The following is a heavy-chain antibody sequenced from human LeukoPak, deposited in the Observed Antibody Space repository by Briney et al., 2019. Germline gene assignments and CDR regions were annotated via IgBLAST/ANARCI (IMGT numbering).Heavy chain of an antibody. CDR3: ARATDYYYYYMDV. D-gene: IGHD4-17*01. CDR2: IYYSGST. V-gene: IGHV4-39*01. Sequence: SETLSLTCTVSGGSISSSSYYWGWIPQPPGKGLEWIGSIYYSGSTYYNPSLKSRVTISVDTSKNQFSLKLSSVTAADTAVYYCARATDYYYYYMDVWGKGTTVTVSS. CDR1: GGSISSSSYY. J-gene: IGHJ6*03.